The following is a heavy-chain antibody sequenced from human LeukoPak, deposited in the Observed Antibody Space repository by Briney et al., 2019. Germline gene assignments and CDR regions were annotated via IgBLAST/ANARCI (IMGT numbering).Heavy chain of an antibody. CDR2: IYYSGST. J-gene: IGHJ6*02. V-gene: IGHV4-34*09. CDR1: GGSFSGYY. CDR3: ARDQTLYGMDV. Sequence: PSETLSLTCAVYGGSFSGYYWSWIRQPPGKGLEWIGYIYYSGSTYYNPSLKSRVTISVDTSKNQFSLKLSSVTAADTAVYYCARDQTLYGMDVWGQGTTVTVSS.